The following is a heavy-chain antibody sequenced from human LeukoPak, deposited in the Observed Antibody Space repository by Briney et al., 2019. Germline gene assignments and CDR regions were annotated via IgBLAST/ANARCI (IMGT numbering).Heavy chain of an antibody. CDR1: GYTFTAYY. V-gene: IGHV1-2*06. CDR3: ARGAEFYYYMDV. J-gene: IGHJ6*03. Sequence: GASVKVSCKASGYTFTAYYMHWVRQAPGQGLEWMGRINPKRGGTNYAQKFQGRVTMTRDTSISTAYMELSRLRSDDTAVYSCARGAEFYYYMDVWGTGTTVTISS. D-gene: IGHD2/OR15-2a*01. CDR2: INPKRGGT.